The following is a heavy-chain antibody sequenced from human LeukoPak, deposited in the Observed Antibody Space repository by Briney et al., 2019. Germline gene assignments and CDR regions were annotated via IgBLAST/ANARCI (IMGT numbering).Heavy chain of an antibody. Sequence: GASVKVSCKASGYTFTGYYMHWVRQAPGQGLEWMGWINPNSGGTNYAQKFQGRVTMTRDTSISTAYMELSRLRSDDTAVYYCAREGSGWYLTGYYYYMDVWGKGTTVTVSS. V-gene: IGHV1-2*02. CDR2: INPNSGGT. CDR1: GYTFTGYY. CDR3: AREGSGWYLTGYYYYMDV. J-gene: IGHJ6*03. D-gene: IGHD6-19*01.